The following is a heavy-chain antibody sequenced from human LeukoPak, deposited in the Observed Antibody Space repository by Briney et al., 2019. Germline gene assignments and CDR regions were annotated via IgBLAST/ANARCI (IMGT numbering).Heavy chain of an antibody. CDR3: AKCITMVRGVKGALDY. CDR2: ISYDGSNK. D-gene: IGHD3-10*01. V-gene: IGHV3-30*18. CDR1: GFTFSSYG. Sequence: GGSLRLSCAASGFTFSSYGMHWVRQAPGKGLEWVAVISYDGSNKYYADSVKGRFTISRDNSKNTLYLQMNSLRAEDTAVYYCAKCITMVRGVKGALDYWGQGTLVTVSS. J-gene: IGHJ4*02.